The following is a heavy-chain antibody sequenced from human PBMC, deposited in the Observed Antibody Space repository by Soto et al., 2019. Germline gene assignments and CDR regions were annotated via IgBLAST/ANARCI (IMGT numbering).Heavy chain of an antibody. D-gene: IGHD1-26*01. CDR2: ISYDGSNK. V-gene: IGHV3-30-3*01. J-gene: IGHJ3*02. CDR1: GFTFSSYA. CDR3: ARETPLIVGATRAFEI. Sequence: QVQLVESGGGVVQPGRSLRLSCAASGFTFSSYAMHWVRQAPGKGLEWVAVISYDGSNKYYADSVKGRFTISRDNSKNTLYLQRNSLRAEDTAVYYCARETPLIVGATRAFEIWGQGRMVTVSS.